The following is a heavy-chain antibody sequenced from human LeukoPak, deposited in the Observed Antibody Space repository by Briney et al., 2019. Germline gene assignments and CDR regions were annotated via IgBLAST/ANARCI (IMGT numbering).Heavy chain of an antibody. CDR1: GGSISSYY. Sequence: PSETLSLTCTVSGGSISSYYWSWVRQPPGKGLEWIGYIYYSGSTNYNPSLKSRVTISVDTSKNQFSLKLSSVTAADTAVYYCARGATGTLTLWGQGTLVTVSS. D-gene: IGHD1-1*01. CDR2: IYYSGST. CDR3: ARGATGTLTL. J-gene: IGHJ4*02. V-gene: IGHV4-59*01.